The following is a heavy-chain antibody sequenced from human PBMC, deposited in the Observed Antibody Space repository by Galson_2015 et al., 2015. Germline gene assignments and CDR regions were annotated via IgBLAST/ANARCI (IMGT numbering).Heavy chain of an antibody. Sequence: SVKVSCKASGGTFSSYTISWVRRAPGQGLEWMGRIIPILGIANYAQKFQGRVTITADKSTSTAYMELSSLRSEDTAVYYCARTDGGNFFFDYWGQGTLVTVSS. CDR1: GGTFSSYT. V-gene: IGHV1-69*02. D-gene: IGHD4-23*01. CDR2: IIPILGIA. CDR3: ARTDGGNFFFDY. J-gene: IGHJ4*02.